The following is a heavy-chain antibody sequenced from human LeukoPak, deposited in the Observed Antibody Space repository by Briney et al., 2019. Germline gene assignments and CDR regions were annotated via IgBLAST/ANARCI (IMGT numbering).Heavy chain of an antibody. CDR2: IYTSGST. CDR3: AMRERLAAAFDY. V-gene: IGHV4-61*02. CDR1: GGSISSASYY. Sequence: SQTLSLTCTVSGGSISSASYYWSWIRQPAGKGLEWIGRIYTSGSTNYNPSLESRVTISVDTSKNQFSLKLSSVTAADTAVYYCAMRERLAAAFDYWGQGTLVTVSS. D-gene: IGHD6-13*01. J-gene: IGHJ4*02.